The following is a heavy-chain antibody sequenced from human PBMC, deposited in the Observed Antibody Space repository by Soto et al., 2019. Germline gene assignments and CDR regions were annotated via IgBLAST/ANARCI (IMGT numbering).Heavy chain of an antibody. CDR1: GYTFTSYG. J-gene: IGHJ4*02. CDR2: ISPIFGTA. D-gene: IGHD3-22*01. Sequence: SVKVSCKASGYTFTSYGISWVRQAPGQGLEWMGWISPIFGTANYAQKFQGRVTITADESTSTAYMELSSLRSEDTAVYYCAATTYYYDSSGYSDYWGQGTLVTVS. V-gene: IGHV1-69*13. CDR3: AATTYYYDSSGYSDY.